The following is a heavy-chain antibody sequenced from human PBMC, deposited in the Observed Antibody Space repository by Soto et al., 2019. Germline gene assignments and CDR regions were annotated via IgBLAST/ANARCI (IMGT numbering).Heavy chain of an antibody. V-gene: IGHV4-34*01. CDR3: ARVKRDYYDSSGYYNYYYYYGMDV. J-gene: IGHJ6*02. Sequence: PSETLSLTCAVYGGSFGGYYWSWIRQPPGKGLEWIGEINHSGSTNYNPSLKSRVTISVDTSKSQFSLKLSSVTAADTAVYYCARVKRDYYDSSGYYNYYYYYGMDVWGQGTTVTVSS. D-gene: IGHD3-22*01. CDR1: GGSFGGYY. CDR2: INHSGST.